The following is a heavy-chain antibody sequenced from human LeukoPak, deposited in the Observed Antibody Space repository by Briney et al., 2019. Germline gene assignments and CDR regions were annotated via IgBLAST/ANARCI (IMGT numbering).Heavy chain of an antibody. CDR3: ARDLGDYVPYAFDI. J-gene: IGHJ3*02. CDR2: INHSGST. D-gene: IGHD4-17*01. V-gene: IGHV4-34*01. Sequence: EINHSGSTNYNPSLKSRVTISVDTSKNQFSLKLSSVTAADTAVYYCARDLGDYVPYAFDIWGQGTMVTVSS.